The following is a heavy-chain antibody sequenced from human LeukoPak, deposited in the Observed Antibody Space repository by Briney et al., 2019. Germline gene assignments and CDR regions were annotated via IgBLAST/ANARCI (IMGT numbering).Heavy chain of an antibody. CDR1: GFTFSNYR. D-gene: IGHD2-15*01. CDR3: ANQGYCSGGSCYSGFDY. CDR2: ISGDSSYI. J-gene: IGHJ4*02. Sequence: GGSLRLSCAASGFTFSNYRMNWVRQAPGKGLEWVSSISGDSSYIYYADSVKGRFTISRDNAKNSLYLQMNSLRAEDTALYYCANQGYCSGGSCYSGFDYWGQGTLVTVSS. V-gene: IGHV3-21*04.